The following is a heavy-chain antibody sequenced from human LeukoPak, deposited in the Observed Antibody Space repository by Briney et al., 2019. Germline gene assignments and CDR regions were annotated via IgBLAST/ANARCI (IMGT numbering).Heavy chain of an antibody. CDR2: ISSSSSTI. J-gene: IGHJ4*02. CDR3: ARGYGLADY. D-gene: IGHD4-17*01. V-gene: IGHV3-48*01. CDR1: GFTFSSYS. Sequence: GGSLRLSCAASGFTFSSYSMNWVRQAPGKGLEWVSYISSSSSTIYYADSVRGRFTISRDNAKNSLYLQMNSLRAEDTAVYCCARGYGLADYWGQGTLVTVSS.